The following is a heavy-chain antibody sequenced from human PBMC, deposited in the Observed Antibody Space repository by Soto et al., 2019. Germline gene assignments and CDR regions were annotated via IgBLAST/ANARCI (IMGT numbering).Heavy chain of an antibody. J-gene: IGHJ4*02. D-gene: IGHD3-10*01. Sequence: GASVKVSCKASGYTFTSYGISWVRQAPGQGLEWMGWISAYNGNTNYAQKLQGRVTMTTDTSTSTAYMELRSLRSDDTAVCYCARDHTVTMVRGVIRYFDYWGQGTLVTVSS. V-gene: IGHV1-18*01. CDR1: GYTFTSYG. CDR2: ISAYNGNT. CDR3: ARDHTVTMVRGVIRYFDY.